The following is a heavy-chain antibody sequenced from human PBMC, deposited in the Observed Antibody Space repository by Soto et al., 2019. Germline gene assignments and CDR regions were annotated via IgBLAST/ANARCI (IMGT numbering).Heavy chain of an antibody. J-gene: IGHJ4*02. D-gene: IGHD3-22*01. CDR3: AKDWRISIRSGYNNFLDY. V-gene: IGHV3-23*01. CDR1: GFTFSSYA. Sequence: GGSLRLSCEASGFTFSSYAMYWVRQAPGKGLEWVSGISGSGESTYYTDSVKGRFTISRDNSKNTLYVQMNGLRAEDTAVYYYAKDWRISIRSGYNNFLDYWGQGTLVTVSS. CDR2: ISGSGEST.